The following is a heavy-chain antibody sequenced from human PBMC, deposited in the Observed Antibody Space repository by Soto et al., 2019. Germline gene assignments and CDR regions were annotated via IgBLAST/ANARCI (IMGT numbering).Heavy chain of an antibody. Sequence: SVKVSCKASGGTFSSYAISWVRQAPGQGLEWMGGIIPIFGTANYAQKFQGRVTITADESTSTAYMELSSLRSEDTAVYYCARPIVGAYDAFYIWGQGTMVTVSS. V-gene: IGHV1-69*13. CDR1: GGTFSSYA. J-gene: IGHJ3*02. CDR2: IIPIFGTA. D-gene: IGHD1-26*01. CDR3: ARPIVGAYDAFYI.